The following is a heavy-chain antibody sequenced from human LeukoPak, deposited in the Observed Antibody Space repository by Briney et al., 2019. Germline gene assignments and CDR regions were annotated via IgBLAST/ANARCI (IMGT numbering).Heavy chain of an antibody. CDR2: IKQDGSEK. CDR1: GFTFSSYW. Sequence: GGSLRLSCAASGFTFSSYWMSWVRQAPGKGLEWVANIKQDGSEKYYVDSVKGRFTISRDNAKNSLYLQMNSLRAEDTAVYYCARTPRYYYGSSGSVDYWGQGTLVTVSS. V-gene: IGHV3-7*01. CDR3: ARTPRYYYGSSGSVDY. J-gene: IGHJ4*02. D-gene: IGHD3-22*01.